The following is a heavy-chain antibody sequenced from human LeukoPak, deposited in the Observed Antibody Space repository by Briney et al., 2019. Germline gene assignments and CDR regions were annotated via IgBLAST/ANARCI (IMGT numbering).Heavy chain of an antibody. D-gene: IGHD1-26*01. V-gene: IGHV4-61*01. CDR3: ARDRWELRGFDY. J-gene: IGHJ4*02. CDR2: IYYSGST. Sequence: SETLSLTCTVSGGSVSSGSYYWSWIRQPPGKGLEWIGYIYYSGSTNYNPSLKSRVTISVDTSKNQFSLKLSSVTAADTAVYYCARDRWELRGFDYWGQGTLVTVSS. CDR1: GGSVSSGSYY.